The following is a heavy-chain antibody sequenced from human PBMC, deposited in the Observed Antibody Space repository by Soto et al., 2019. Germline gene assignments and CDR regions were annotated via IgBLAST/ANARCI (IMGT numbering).Heavy chain of an antibody. CDR3: ARGRGSGSYYFSDHAFDI. V-gene: IGHV1-18*01. CDR1: GYTFTSYG. D-gene: IGHD3-10*01. Sequence: ASVKVSCKASGYTFTSYGISWVRQAPGQGLEWMGWISAYNGNTNYAQKLRGRVTMTTDTSTSTAYMELRSLRSDDTAVYYCARGRGSGSYYFSDHAFDIWGQGTMATVSS. CDR2: ISAYNGNT. J-gene: IGHJ3*02.